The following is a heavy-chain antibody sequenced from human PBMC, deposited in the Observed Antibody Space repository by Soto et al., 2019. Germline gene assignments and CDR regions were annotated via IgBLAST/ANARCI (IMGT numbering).Heavy chain of an antibody. CDR2: INGGNGDT. Sequence: QVQLVQSGAEEKKPGASVKVSCKASGYTCTSSGMQCVRQAPGQRLEWMGWINGGNGDTKYSQKFQDRVTITRDASASTAYMELSSLRFEDTAVYYCAREVYGGNVYFDFWGQGAMFTVSS. J-gene: IGHJ4*02. CDR3: AREVYGGNVYFDF. D-gene: IGHD4-17*01. CDR1: GYTCTSSG. V-gene: IGHV1-3*05.